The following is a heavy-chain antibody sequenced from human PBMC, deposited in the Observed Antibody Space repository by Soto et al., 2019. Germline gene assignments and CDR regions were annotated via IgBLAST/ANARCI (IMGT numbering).Heavy chain of an antibody. CDR2: ISGGVDTT. V-gene: IGHV3-23*01. Sequence: EVQLLESGGGLVQPGGSLRLSCAASGFTFNNYAMTWVRQAPGKGLEWVSAISGGVDTTSYADSVKGRFTVSRDGSKYTLYLQMSSLRAEDTALYYCAKGRGGSGSLTPRVDFWGQGTLVTVSS. J-gene: IGHJ4*02. CDR1: GFTFNNYA. CDR3: AKGRGGSGSLTPRVDF. D-gene: IGHD3-10*01.